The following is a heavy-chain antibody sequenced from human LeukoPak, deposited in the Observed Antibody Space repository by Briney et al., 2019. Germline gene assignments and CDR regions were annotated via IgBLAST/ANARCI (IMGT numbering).Heavy chain of an antibody. Sequence: ASVKVSCKASGYTFTYYYMHWGRQAPGQGLEWLGWINPNNGGTNYAQKFQGRVTMTRDTSISTAYMELSSLRSDDTAVYYCARDRGGGSGTYYILYWGLGSLVTVSS. J-gene: IGHJ4*02. V-gene: IGHV1-2*02. CDR3: ARDRGGGSGTYYILY. CDR1: GYTFTYYY. D-gene: IGHD3-10*01. CDR2: INPNNGGT.